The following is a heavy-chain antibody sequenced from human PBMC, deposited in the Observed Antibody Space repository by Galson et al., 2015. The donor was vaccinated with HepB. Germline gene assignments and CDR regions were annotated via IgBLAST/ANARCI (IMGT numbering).Heavy chain of an antibody. CDR3: ATEGIVGATAHYYYYYGMDV. CDR1: GYTLTELS. Sequence: SVKVSCKVSGYTLTELSMHWVRQAPGKGLEWMGGFDPEDGETIYAQKFQGRVTMTEDTSTDTAYMELSSLRSEDTAVYYCATEGIVGATAHYYYYYGMDVWGQGTTVTVSS. CDR2: FDPEDGET. J-gene: IGHJ6*02. V-gene: IGHV1-24*01. D-gene: IGHD1-26*01.